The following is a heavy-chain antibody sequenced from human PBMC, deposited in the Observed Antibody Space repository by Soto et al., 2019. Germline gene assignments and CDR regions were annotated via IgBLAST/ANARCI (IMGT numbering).Heavy chain of an antibody. D-gene: IGHD2-2*01. CDR1: GGTFSSYA. CDR2: IIPIFGTA. Sequence: VASVKVSCKASGGTFSSYAISWVRQAPGQGLEWMGGIIPIFGTANYAQKFQGRVTITADESTSTAYMELSSLRSEDTAVYYCARGSTPDIVVVPAARYYYYGMDVWGQGTTVTVSS. J-gene: IGHJ6*02. V-gene: IGHV1-69*13. CDR3: ARGSTPDIVVVPAARYYYYGMDV.